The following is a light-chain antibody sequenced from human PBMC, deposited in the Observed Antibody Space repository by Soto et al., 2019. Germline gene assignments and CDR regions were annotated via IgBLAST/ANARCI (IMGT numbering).Light chain of an antibody. Sequence: EIQMTQSPSSLYESVGDRVTITCRASQSISSYLNWYQQKPGKAPKLLIYAASSLQSGVPSRFSGSGSGTDFTLTISSLQPEDFATYYCRQSNSALWTFGQGTKV. V-gene: IGKV1-39*01. CDR3: RQSNSALWT. CDR1: QSISSY. J-gene: IGKJ1*01. CDR2: AAS.